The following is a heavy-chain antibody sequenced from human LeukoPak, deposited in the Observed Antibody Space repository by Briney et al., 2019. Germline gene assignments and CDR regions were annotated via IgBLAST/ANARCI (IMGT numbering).Heavy chain of an antibody. CDR2: ISRSGSTT. CDR3: ARDRPGKYYFDS. Sequence: GGSLRLSCVGSGFTFSADSMNWVRQAPGKGLEWISYISRSGSTTYYGDSVKGRSTISRDNAKNSVFLQLNSLRDEDTAVYFCARDRPGKYYFDSWGQGALVIVSS. V-gene: IGHV3-48*02. CDR1: GFTFSADS. J-gene: IGHJ4*02. D-gene: IGHD1-14*01.